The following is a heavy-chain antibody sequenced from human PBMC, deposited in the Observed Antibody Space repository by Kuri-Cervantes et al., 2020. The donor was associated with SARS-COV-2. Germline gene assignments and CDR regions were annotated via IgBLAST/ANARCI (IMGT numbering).Heavy chain of an antibody. CDR3: ARGVDRKEIYYHYYGMDV. D-gene: IGHD2-15*01. CDR2: IYHSGST. Sequence: SETLSLTCAVSGGSISSGGYSWSWIRQPPGKGLEWIGYIYHSGSTYYNPSLKSRVTISVDRSKNQFSLKLSSVTAADTAVYYCARGVDRKEIYYHYYGMDVWGQGTTATVSS. V-gene: IGHV4-30-2*01. J-gene: IGHJ6*02. CDR1: GGSISSGGYS.